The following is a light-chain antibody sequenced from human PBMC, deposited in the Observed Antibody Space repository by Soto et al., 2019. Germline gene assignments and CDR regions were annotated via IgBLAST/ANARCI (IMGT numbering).Light chain of an antibody. CDR3: QSYDSSLSGFVV. CDR1: SSNIGAGYD. CDR2: GNS. J-gene: IGLJ2*01. Sequence: QSVLTQPPSVSGAPGQRVTISCTGSSSNIGAGYDVHWYQQLPGTAPKLLIYGNSNRPSGVPDRFSGSKSGTSASLVITGLQAEDEADYYCQSYDSSLSGFVVFGGGTKVTV. V-gene: IGLV1-40*01.